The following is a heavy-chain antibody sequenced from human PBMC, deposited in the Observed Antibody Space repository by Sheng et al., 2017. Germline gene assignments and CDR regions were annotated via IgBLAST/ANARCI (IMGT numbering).Heavy chain of an antibody. Sequence: EVQLVESGGGLVQPGGSLKLSCAASGFSFSDSHIHWVRQASGKGLEWVGRIADKAASSATAYAASVRGRFSISRDDSRSTAYLQMNSLKSEDTALYYCTRHGGGSEYFYDRSDSYWGQGTLVTVSA. J-gene: IGHJ4*02. CDR3: TRHGGGSEYFYDRSDSY. V-gene: IGHV3-73*02. CDR2: IADKAASSAT. CDR1: GFSFSDSH. D-gene: IGHD3-22*01.